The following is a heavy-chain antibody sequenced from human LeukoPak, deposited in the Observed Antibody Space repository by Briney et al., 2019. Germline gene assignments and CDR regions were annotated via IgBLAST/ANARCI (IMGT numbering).Heavy chain of an antibody. CDR1: GGSISSYY. CDR3: ARASYYGSGSGY. CDR2: IYYSGST. J-gene: IGHJ4*02. D-gene: IGHD3-10*01. V-gene: IGHV4-59*01. Sequence: SETLSLTCTVSGGSISSYYWSWIRQPPGKGLEWIGYIYYSGSTNYNPSLKSRVTISVDTSKNQFSLKLSSVTAADTAVYYCARASYYGSGSGYWGQGTLVTVSS.